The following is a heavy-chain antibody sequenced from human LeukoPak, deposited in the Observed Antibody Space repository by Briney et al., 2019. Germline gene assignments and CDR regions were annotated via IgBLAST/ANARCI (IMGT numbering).Heavy chain of an antibody. D-gene: IGHD6-19*01. CDR2: INPNSGAT. V-gene: IGHV1-2*02. Sequence: ASVKVSCKTSGYTFTDYYIHWVRQAPGQGLEWMAWINPNSGATNYAQKFQGRVTMTRDTSISTAYMELSRLRSDDTAVYYCARDSGLDYWGQGTLVTVSS. CDR1: GYTFTDYY. CDR3: ARDSGLDY. J-gene: IGHJ4*02.